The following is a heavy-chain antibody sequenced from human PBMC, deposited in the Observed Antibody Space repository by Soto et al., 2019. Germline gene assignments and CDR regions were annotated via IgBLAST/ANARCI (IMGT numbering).Heavy chain of an antibody. V-gene: IGHV1-8*01. J-gene: IGHJ6*02. D-gene: IGHD3-9*01. CDR3: ARGREYFGMDV. CDR1: GYTCPSYV. Sequence: QVQLVQSGAEVKKPGSSVKVSCKASGYTCPSYVINWVRPATGQGLEWMAWMNPNSGNTGYAQKFHGRVTMTRNTSISPAYMELSSLRSDDTAGYYFARGREYFGMDVWGQWTTVTVSS. CDR2: MNPNSGNT.